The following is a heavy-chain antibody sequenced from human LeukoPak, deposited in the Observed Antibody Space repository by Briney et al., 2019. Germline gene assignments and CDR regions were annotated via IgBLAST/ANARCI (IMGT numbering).Heavy chain of an antibody. V-gene: IGHV3-21*01. Sequence: GGSLRLSCAASGFTFSSYSMNWVRQAPGKGLEWVSSISSSSSYIYYADSVKGRFTIPRDNAKNSLYLQMNSLRAEDTAVYYCARDRYSSSCGGDYWGQGTLVTVSS. CDR2: ISSSSSYI. J-gene: IGHJ4*02. CDR1: GFTFSSYS. CDR3: ARDRYSSSCGGDY. D-gene: IGHD6-13*01.